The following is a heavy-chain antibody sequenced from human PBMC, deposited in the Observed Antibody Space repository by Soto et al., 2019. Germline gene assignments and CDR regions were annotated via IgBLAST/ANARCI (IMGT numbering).Heavy chain of an antibody. CDR2: ISAYNGNT. J-gene: IGHJ5*02. CDR1: GYTFTSYG. CDR3: SREGGYDYGDPRGVWFDP. D-gene: IGHD4-17*01. Sequence: QVQLVQSGAEVKKPGASVKVSCKASGYTFTSYGISWVRQAPGQGLEWMGWISAYNGNTNYAQKLQGRVTMTTDTSTSTVYMELRRLRSDDTAVYYCSREGGYDYGDPRGVWFDPWGQGPLVTVSS. V-gene: IGHV1-18*01.